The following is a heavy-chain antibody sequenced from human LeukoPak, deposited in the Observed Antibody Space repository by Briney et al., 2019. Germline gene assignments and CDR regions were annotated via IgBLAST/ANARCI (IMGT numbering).Heavy chain of an antibody. CDR2: ISYDGSNK. V-gene: IGHV3-30*04. Sequence: PGRSLRLSCAASGSTFSSYAMHWVRQAPGKGLEWVAVISYDGSNKYYADSVKGRFTISRDIASNSLYLQMNSLRAEDTGVYYCAREASYSSSWAAFDYWGQGTLVTVSS. D-gene: IGHD6-13*01. J-gene: IGHJ4*02. CDR1: GSTFSSYA. CDR3: AREASYSSSWAAFDY.